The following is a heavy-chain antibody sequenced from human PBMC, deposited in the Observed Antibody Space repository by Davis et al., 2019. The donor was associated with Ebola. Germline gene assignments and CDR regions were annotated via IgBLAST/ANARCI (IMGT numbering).Heavy chain of an antibody. CDR2: ISAYNGNT. CDR3: ARASFGYNSGWYADY. V-gene: IGHV1-18*01. J-gene: IGHJ4*02. Sequence: ASVKVSCKASGYTFTSYGISWVRQAPGQGLEWMGWISAYNGNTNYAQKLQGRVTMTTDTSASTVYLDLTSLRSDDTAVFYCARASFGYNSGWYADYWGPGSPVTVSS. D-gene: IGHD6-19*01. CDR1: GYTFTSYG.